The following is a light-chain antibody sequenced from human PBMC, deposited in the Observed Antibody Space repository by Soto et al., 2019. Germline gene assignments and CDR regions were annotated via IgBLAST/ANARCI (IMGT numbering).Light chain of an antibody. CDR3: EQYGGSPIS. V-gene: IGKV3-20*01. CDR1: QSLGSRK. Sequence: EIVLTQSPGTLSLSPGVRATLSCRASQSLGSRKLAWYQQKPGQAPRLLIHAASTRATGIPDRFSGSGSGTDFTLTFSRLEPEDFAVYFCEQYGGSPISFGPGTKVDVK. J-gene: IGKJ3*01. CDR2: AAS.